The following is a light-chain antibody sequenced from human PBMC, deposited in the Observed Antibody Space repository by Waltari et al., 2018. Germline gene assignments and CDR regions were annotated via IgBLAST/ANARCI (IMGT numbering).Light chain of an antibody. Sequence: DIVMTQSPDSLAVSLGERATINCKSSQRVLYSSNNKNYLACYQQKPGQPPKLLIYWASTRGSGFPDRFSCSGYGTDFTRTISSLQAEDVAVYYCQQYYSTPPYTFGQGTKLAIK. J-gene: IGKJ2*01. CDR2: WAS. CDR1: QRVLYSSNNKNY. CDR3: QQYYSTPPYT. V-gene: IGKV4-1*01.